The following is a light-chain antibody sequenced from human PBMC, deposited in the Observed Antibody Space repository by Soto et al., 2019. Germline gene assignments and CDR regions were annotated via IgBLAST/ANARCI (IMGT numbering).Light chain of an antibody. CDR3: QQYGSSRWT. Sequence: ENVLTQSPGTLSLSPGERATRSCRASQSVSSNYLAWYQQKPGQAPRLLVYGASSRATGIPDRFSGSGSGTDFTLTISRLEPEDFAVYYCQQYGSSRWTFGQGTKVDIK. CDR2: GAS. CDR1: QSVSSNY. J-gene: IGKJ1*01. V-gene: IGKV3-20*01.